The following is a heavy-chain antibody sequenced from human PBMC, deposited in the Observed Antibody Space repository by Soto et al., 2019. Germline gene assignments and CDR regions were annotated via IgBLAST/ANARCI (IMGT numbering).Heavy chain of an antibody. CDR3: ARVPSP. Sequence: SETLSLTCAVYGVTFIGYYWSWIRQPPGKGLEWIGYIYHSGSTYYNPSLKSRVTISVDRSKNQFSLKLTSVTAADTAVYYCARVPSPWGQGTLVTVSS. J-gene: IGHJ5*02. CDR2: IYHSGST. CDR1: GVTFIGYY. V-gene: IGHV4-34*01.